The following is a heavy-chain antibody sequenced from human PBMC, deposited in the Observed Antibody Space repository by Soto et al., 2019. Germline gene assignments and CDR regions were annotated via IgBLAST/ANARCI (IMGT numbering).Heavy chain of an antibody. D-gene: IGHD2-15*01. J-gene: IGHJ4*02. Sequence: ASVKVSCKASGYTFTSYAMHWVRQAPGQGLEWMGWINAGNGNTKYSQKFQGRVTITRDTSASTAYMELSSLRSEDTAVYYCARSAMRYCSGGSCYSSFDYWGQGTLVTVSS. CDR1: GYTFTSYA. CDR2: INAGNGNT. V-gene: IGHV1-3*01. CDR3: ARSAMRYCSGGSCYSSFDY.